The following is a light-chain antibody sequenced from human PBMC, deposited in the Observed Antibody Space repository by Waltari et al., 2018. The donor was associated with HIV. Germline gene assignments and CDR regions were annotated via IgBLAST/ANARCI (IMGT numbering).Light chain of an antibody. V-gene: IGLV10-54*04. CDR1: RNNAGYQG. Sequence: QAGLTQPPSLSTGLGQTATLFCIGDRNNAGYQGGAWVQHRQGHPPKLLSHRNNNRPSGISDRFSAFRSGDTAFLTISGLRSEDEADYFCSAWDSSLNGWVFGGGTQLTLL. CDR3: SAWDSSLNGWV. CDR2: RNN. J-gene: IGLJ3*02.